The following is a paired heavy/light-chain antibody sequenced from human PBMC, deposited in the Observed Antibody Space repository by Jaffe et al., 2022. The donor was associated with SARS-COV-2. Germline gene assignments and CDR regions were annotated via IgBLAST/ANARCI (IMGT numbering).Light chain of an antibody. CDR1: QSVSGRY. Sequence: EIVLTQSPGTLSLSLGERATLSCRASQSVSGRYLAWYQQRPGQAPRLLIYDASSRATGIPDRFSGSGSGTDFTLTISRLEPEDLAVYYCQQYGSSPLTFGGGTKVET. J-gene: IGKJ4*01. V-gene: IGKV3-20*01. CDR2: DAS. CDR3: QQYGSSPLT.
Heavy chain of an antibody. CDR2: INTNTANP. CDR1: GYSFITYA. J-gene: IGHJ3*02. D-gene: IGHD2-2*01. V-gene: IGHV7-4-1*02. CDR3: ARRTSLAFDM. Sequence: QEQLVQSGSELKKPGASVKVSCQASGYSFITYALHWVRQAPGQGLEWMGWINTNTANPTYGQGFTGRFVFSLDTSDSTAYLQISSLKAEDTAIYYCARRTSLAFDMWGQGTKVTVSS.